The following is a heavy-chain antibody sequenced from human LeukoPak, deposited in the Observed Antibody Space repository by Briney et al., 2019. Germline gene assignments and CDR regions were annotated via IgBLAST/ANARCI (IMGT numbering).Heavy chain of an antibody. Sequence: GGSLRLSCTASGFTFGDYAMSWVRQAPGKGLEWVGFIRSKAYGGTTEYAASVKGRFTISRDDSKGIAYLQMNSLKTEDTAVYYCTRDPGIAAADFFDYWGQGTLVTVSS. CDR1: GFTFGDYA. J-gene: IGHJ4*02. D-gene: IGHD6-13*01. CDR3: TRDPGIAAADFFDY. V-gene: IGHV3-49*04. CDR2: IRSKAYGGTT.